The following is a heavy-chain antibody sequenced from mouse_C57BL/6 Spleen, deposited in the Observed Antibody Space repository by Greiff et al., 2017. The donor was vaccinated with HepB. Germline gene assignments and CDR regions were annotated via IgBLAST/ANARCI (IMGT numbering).Heavy chain of an antibody. Sequence: VHLVESGPGLVAPSQSLSITCTVSGFSLTSYAISWVRQPPGKGLEWLGVIWTGGGTNYNSALTSRLSISKDNSKSQVFLKMNRLQTDDTARYYCARKVDSNYVGAMDYWGQGTSVTVSS. CDR1: GFSLTSYA. J-gene: IGHJ4*01. CDR3: ARKVDSNYVGAMDY. D-gene: IGHD2-5*01. CDR2: IWTGGGT. V-gene: IGHV2-9-1*01.